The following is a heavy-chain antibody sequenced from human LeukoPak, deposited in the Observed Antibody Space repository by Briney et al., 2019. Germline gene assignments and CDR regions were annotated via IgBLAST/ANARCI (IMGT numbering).Heavy chain of an antibody. V-gene: IGHV1-69*04. CDR3: ARETVEMATLGEYYFDY. D-gene: IGHD5-24*01. CDR1: GYTFTGYY. J-gene: IGHJ4*02. CDR2: IIPILGIA. Sequence: GASVKVSCKASGYTFTGYYMHWVRQAPGQGLEWMGRIIPILGIANYAQKFQGRVTITADKSTSTAYMELSSLRSKDTAVYYCARETVEMATLGEYYFDYWGQGTLVTVSS.